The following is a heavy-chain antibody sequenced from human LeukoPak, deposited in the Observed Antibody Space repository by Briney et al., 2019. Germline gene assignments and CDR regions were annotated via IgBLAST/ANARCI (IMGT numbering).Heavy chain of an antibody. V-gene: IGHV3-30*18. Sequence: GGSLRLSCAVSGFTFSSHGMHWVRQAPGKGLEWVAAISYDGSKQYYADSVKGRFTISRDNSKNTLYLQTNSLRAEDTAVYYCAKSFGPVIAAAGTGADWGQGTLVTVSS. J-gene: IGHJ4*02. CDR2: ISYDGSKQ. D-gene: IGHD6-13*01. CDR3: AKSFGPVIAAAGTGAD. CDR1: GFTFSSHG.